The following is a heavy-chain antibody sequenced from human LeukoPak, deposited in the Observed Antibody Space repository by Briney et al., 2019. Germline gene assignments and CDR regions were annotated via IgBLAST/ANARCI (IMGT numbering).Heavy chain of an antibody. J-gene: IGHJ6*03. V-gene: IGHV4-59*01. CDR3: ARGRVSSSTWYSTYYYYFYMDV. D-gene: IGHD1-1*01. CDR1: DDSITMYY. CDR2: VDHTGST. Sequence: ASETLSLTCSVSDDSITMYYWTWIRQPPGKGLEWIGYVDHTGSTNFNPSLNGRVSISRDTTKNLFSLRLRSVTAADTAVYFCARGRVSSSTWYSTYYYYFYMDVWGKGTTVTVSS.